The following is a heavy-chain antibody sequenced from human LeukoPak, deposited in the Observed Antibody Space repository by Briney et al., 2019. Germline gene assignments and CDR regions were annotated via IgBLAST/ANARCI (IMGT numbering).Heavy chain of an antibody. J-gene: IGHJ4*02. CDR3: ARVGYSSYWYVDY. V-gene: IGHV3-66*01. CDR2: IYSGGST. Sequence: PGGSLRLSCAASGFTVSSNYMSWVRQAPGKGLEGVSVIYSGGSTYYADSVKGRFTISRDNSKNTLYLQMSSLRAEDTAVYYCARVGYSSYWYVDYWGQGSLVTVSS. D-gene: IGHD6-13*01. CDR1: GFTVSSNY.